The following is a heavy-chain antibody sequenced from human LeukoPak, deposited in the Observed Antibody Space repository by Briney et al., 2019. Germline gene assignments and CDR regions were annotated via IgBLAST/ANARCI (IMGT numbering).Heavy chain of an antibody. V-gene: IGHV4-39*07. CDR1: GGSLTTTSYY. D-gene: IGHD5-12*01. CDR3: ARRGYSYGTVDN. CDR2: IFYSGST. Sequence: KPSETLSLTCTVSGGSLTTTSYYWDWIRQPPGKGLEWIGSIFYSGSTNYNPSLESRVTMSIDTSENQFSLNLRSVTAADTAIYYCARRGYSYGTVDNWGPGTLVTVSS. J-gene: IGHJ4*02.